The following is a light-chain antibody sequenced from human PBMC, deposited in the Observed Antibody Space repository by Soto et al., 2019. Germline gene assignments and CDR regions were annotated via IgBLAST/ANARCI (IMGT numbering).Light chain of an antibody. CDR2: DVS. V-gene: IGLV2-8*01. J-gene: IGLJ7*01. CDR3: SSFAGSKTYV. Sequence: QSALTQPPSASGSPGQSVTISCTGTSSDVGGYNFVSWYQQHPGKAPKLMIYDVSKRPSGVPDRFSGSKSGNTASLTVSGLQAEDEADYYCSSFAGSKTYVFGTGTQLTVL. CDR1: SSDVGGYNF.